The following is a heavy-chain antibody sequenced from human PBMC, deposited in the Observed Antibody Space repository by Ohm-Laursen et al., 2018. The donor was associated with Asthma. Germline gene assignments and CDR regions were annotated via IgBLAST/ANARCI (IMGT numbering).Heavy chain of an antibody. V-gene: IGHV3-74*01. CDR3: TRGGHYGSYFDY. D-gene: IGHD4-17*01. J-gene: IGHJ4*02. CDR1: GFTFSSYW. CDR2: INSVGSST. Sequence: LRLSCTASGFTFSSYWMHWVRQAPGKGLVWVSRINSVGSSTSYADSVKGRFTISRDNAKNTLYLQMNSLRAEDTAVYYCTRGGHYGSYFDYWGQGTLVTVSS.